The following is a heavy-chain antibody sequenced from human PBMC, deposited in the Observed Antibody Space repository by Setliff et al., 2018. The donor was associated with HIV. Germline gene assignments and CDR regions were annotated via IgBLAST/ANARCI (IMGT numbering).Heavy chain of an antibody. D-gene: IGHD5-18*01. V-gene: IGHV3-30*03. CDR1: GFTFSSYG. CDR2: ISYDGGNE. CDR3: ASIELAAMVPVDY. Sequence: GGSLRLSCAASGFTFSSYGMHWVRQAPGKGLEWVALISYDGGNEYHADSEKGRFTISRDNAKNSLFLQMNSLRAEDTAVYYCASIELAAMVPVDYWGQGTLVTVS. J-gene: IGHJ4*02.